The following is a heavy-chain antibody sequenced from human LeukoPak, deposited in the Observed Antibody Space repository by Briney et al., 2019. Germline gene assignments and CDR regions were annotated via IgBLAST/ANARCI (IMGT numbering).Heavy chain of an antibody. CDR1: GFTFSDYY. CDR2: ISSSGSTI. Sequence: PGGSLRLSCAASGFTFSDYYMSWIRQAPGKGLEWVSYISSSGSTIYYADSVKGRFTISRDNAKNSLYLQMNSLRDEDTAVYYCARDADYYDSSGYYYGMDVWGQGTTVTVSS. CDR3: ARDADYYDSSGYYYGMDV. D-gene: IGHD3-22*01. J-gene: IGHJ6*02. V-gene: IGHV3-11*01.